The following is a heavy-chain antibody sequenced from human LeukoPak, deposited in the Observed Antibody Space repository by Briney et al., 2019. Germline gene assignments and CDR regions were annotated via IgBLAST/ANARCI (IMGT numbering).Heavy chain of an antibody. V-gene: IGHV3-30-3*01. J-gene: IGHJ4*02. CDR1: GFTFSSYA. CDR3: ARDPSSGWYDY. D-gene: IGHD6-19*01. Sequence: GSLRLSCAASGFTFSSYAMHWVRQAPGKGLEWVAVISYDGSNKYYADSVKGRFTISRDNSKNTLYLQMNSLRAEDTAVYYCARDPSSGWYDYWGQGTLVTVSS. CDR2: ISYDGSNK.